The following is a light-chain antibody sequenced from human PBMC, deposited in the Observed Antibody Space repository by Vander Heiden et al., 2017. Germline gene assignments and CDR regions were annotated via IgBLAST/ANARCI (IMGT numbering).Light chain of an antibody. V-gene: IGKV4-1*01. CDR2: WAS. CDR3: QQYDSTPMYT. Sequence: DIVMTQSPDSLAVSLGERATINCKSSQSVLYSSNNKNYLAWYQQKPGQPPKLLIYWASTRESGVPDRFSGSGYGTDFTLTISSRQAEDVAVYYCQQYDSTPMYTFGQGTKLEIK. CDR1: QSVLYSSNNKNY. J-gene: IGKJ2*01.